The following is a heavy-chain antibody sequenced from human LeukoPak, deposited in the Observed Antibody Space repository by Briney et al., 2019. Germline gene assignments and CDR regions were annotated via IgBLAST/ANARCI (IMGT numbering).Heavy chain of an antibody. V-gene: IGHV3-7*03. D-gene: IGHD3-9*01. Sequence: GGSLRLSCAASGFTFSSYWMSWVRQAPGKGLEWVANIKQDGSEKYYVDSVEGRFTISRDNAKNSLYLQMNSLRAEDTAVYYCARDVLTGYPNWFDPWGQGTLVTVSS. CDR2: IKQDGSEK. CDR1: GFTFSSYW. CDR3: ARDVLTGYPNWFDP. J-gene: IGHJ5*02.